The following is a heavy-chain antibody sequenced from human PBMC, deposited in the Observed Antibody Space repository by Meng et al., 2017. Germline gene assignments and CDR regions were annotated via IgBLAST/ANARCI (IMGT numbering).Heavy chain of an antibody. CDR2: IYYSGST. D-gene: IGHD3-22*01. J-gene: IGHJ3*02. V-gene: IGHV4-61*01. Sequence: SETLSLTCTVSGGSVSSGSYYWSWIRQPPGKGLEWIGYIYYSGSTNYNPSLKSRVTISVDTSKNQFPLKLSSVTAADTAVYYCARDRTYYYDSSGYYYLEDAFDIWGQGTMVTVSS. CDR1: GGSVSSGSYY. CDR3: ARDRTYYYDSSGYYYLEDAFDI.